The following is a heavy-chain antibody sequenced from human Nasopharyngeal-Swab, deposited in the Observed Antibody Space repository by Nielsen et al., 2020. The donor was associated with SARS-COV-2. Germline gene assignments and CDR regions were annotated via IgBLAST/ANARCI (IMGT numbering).Heavy chain of an antibody. D-gene: IGHD1-1*01. CDR2: IKQDGSEK. CDR1: AFTFSIYT. Sequence: GESLKISCAASAFTFSIYTMNWVRQAPGKGLEWVANIKQDGSEKNYVDSVKGRFTISRDNAKNSVYLQMNSLRAEDTAVYYCARAGRRTGTTRFDYWGQGTLVTVSS. J-gene: IGHJ4*02. V-gene: IGHV3-7*01. CDR3: ARAGRRTGTTRFDY.